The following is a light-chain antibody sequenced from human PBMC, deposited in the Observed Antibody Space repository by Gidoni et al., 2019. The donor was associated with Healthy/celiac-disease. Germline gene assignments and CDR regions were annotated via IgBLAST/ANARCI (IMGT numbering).Light chain of an antibody. CDR2: GNS. V-gene: IGLV1-40*01. Sequence: QSVLTQPPSVSGAPGQWVTISCTGSSSNIGAGYDVHWYQPLPGTAPKLLISGNSNRPSGVPDRFSGSKSGTSASLAITGLQAEDEADYYCQSYDSSLSGSGVFGGGTKLTVL. CDR3: QSYDSSLSGSGV. CDR1: SSNIGAGYD. J-gene: IGLJ3*02.